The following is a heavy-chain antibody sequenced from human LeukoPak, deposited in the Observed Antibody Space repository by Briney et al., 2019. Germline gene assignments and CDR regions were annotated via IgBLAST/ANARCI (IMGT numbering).Heavy chain of an antibody. D-gene: IGHD4-11*01. V-gene: IGHV3-53*01. J-gene: IGHJ4*02. CDR2: IYSDGST. Sequence: GGSLRLSCAASGFTVRSTYMSWVRQALGKGLEWVSVIYSDGSTYYADSVKGRFTISRDNSKNTLYLQMNSLRAEDTAVYYCARQNDYIHDYWGQGTLVTVSS. CDR3: ARQNDYIHDY. CDR1: GFTVRSTY.